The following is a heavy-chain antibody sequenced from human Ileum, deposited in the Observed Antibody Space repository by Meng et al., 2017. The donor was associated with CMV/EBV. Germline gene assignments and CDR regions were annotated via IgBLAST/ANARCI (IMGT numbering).Heavy chain of an antibody. CDR1: GGSFSTYY. CDR2: IHPSGST. Sequence: VQLLPWEAGILKPSETLSLPFGVYGGSFSTYYWSWIRQSPGKGLEWIGEIHPSGSTYYNPSLNSRVTMSVDTSKNQFSLNLRSVTAADTAVYYCSRGADAYKSGRSWGQGTLVTVSS. J-gene: IGHJ5*02. D-gene: IGHD5-24*01. V-gene: IGHV4-34*01. CDR3: SRGADAYKSGRS.